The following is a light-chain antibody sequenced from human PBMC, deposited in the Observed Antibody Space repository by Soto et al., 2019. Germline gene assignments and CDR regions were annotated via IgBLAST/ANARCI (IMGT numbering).Light chain of an antibody. V-gene: IGLV1-44*01. J-gene: IGLJ3*02. CDR1: SSNIGRNN. CDR3: AAWDDSLNAWA. CDR2: SSD. Sequence: QSVLTQPPSASGTPGQRVTISCSGGSSNIGRNNVKWYRQLPGTAPKLLIGSSDQRPSGVPDRFSGAQSGTSASLAISGLQSEDEADYICAAWDDSLNAWAFGGGTKLTFL.